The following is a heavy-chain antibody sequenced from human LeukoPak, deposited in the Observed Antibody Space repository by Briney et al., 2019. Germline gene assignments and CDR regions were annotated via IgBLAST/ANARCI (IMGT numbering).Heavy chain of an antibody. J-gene: IGHJ4*02. Sequence: SETLSLTCAVYGGSFSGYYWSWIRQPPGKGLEWIGYISTSGSTNYNPSLKSRVSISLDTSKSRFSLNLNFVTAADTAVYYCASPRSGYRYTFDYWGQGALVTVSS. CDR3: ASPRSGYRYTFDY. V-gene: IGHV4-4*09. CDR1: GGSFSGYY. D-gene: IGHD3-22*01. CDR2: ISTSGST.